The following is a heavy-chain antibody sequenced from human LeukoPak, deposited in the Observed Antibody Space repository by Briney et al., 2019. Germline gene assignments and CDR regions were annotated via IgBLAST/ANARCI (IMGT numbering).Heavy chain of an antibody. V-gene: IGHV3-53*01. CDR2: IYSGGST. Sequence: GGSLRLSCAASGFTVSSNYMSWVRQAPGKGLEWVSVIYSGGSTYYADSVKGRFTISRDNSKNTLYLQMNSLRAEDTAVYYCARSGNYDILTGYKRIYYYYMHVWGKGTTVTISS. J-gene: IGHJ6*03. D-gene: IGHD3-9*01. CDR1: GFTVSSNY. CDR3: ARSGNYDILTGYKRIYYYYMHV.